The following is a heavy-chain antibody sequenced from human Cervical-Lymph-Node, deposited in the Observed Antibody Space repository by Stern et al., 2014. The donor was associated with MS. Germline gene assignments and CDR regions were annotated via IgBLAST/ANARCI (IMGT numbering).Heavy chain of an antibody. CDR2: IKQAGSET. V-gene: IGHV3-7*01. CDR1: GFSFSAYW. J-gene: IGHJ6*02. Sequence: EVQLVESGGGLVQPGGSLRLSCAPSGFSFSAYWMTWVRQAPGKGLQWVASIKQAGSETYYVDSVKGRFTISRDNANSLSLQMNTLSAEDTAVYYCARDCGSGNCHNPYYYYGMDVWGQGTTVTVSS. D-gene: IGHD2-15*01. CDR3: ARDCGSGNCHNPYYYYGMDV.